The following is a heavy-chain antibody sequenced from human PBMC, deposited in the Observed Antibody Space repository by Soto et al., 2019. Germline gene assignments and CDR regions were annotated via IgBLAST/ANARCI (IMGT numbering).Heavy chain of an antibody. CDR2: ISSSSSYI. CDR3: ARDSGYCSSTSCSHDDAFDI. J-gene: IGHJ3*02. D-gene: IGHD2-2*01. V-gene: IGHV3-21*01. CDR1: GFTFSSYS. Sequence: GGSLRLSCAASGFTFSSYSMNWVRQAPGKGLEWVSSISSSSSYIYYADSVKGRFTISRDNAKNSLYLQMNSLRAEDTAVYYCARDSGYCSSTSCSHDDAFDIWGQGTMVTVSS.